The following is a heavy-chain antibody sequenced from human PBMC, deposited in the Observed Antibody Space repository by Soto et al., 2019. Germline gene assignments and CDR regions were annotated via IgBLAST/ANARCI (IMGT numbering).Heavy chain of an antibody. V-gene: IGHV1-46*01. CDR1: GYTFTSYY. CDR2: INPSGGST. J-gene: IGHJ4*02. Sequence: GASVKVSCKASGYTFTSYYMHWVRQAPGQGLEWMGIINPSGGSTSYAQKFQGRVTITADKSTSTAYMELSSLRSEDTAVYYCASDVDIVATIIKQEGYYFDYWGQGTLVTVSS. CDR3: ASDVDIVATIIKQEGYYFDY. D-gene: IGHD5-12*01.